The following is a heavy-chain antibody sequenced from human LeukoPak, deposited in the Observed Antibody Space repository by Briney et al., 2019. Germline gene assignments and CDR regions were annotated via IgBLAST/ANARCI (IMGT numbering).Heavy chain of an antibody. CDR3: ARTLRFFRFLDV. CDR1: GFTFSNYW. J-gene: IGHJ6*02. Sequence: PGGSLRLCCAASGFTFSNYWMSWVRQAPEKGLEWVANIKPDGSETYSVDSVKGRFTISRDNAKNSLYLQMNSLRAEDTAVYYCARTLRFFRFLDVWGQGTTVTVSS. V-gene: IGHV3-7*03. D-gene: IGHD3-3*01. CDR2: IKPDGSET.